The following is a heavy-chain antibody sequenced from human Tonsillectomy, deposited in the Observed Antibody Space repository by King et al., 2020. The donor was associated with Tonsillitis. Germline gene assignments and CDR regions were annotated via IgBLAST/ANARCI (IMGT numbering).Heavy chain of an antibody. CDR2: INWNGDDI. V-gene: IGHV3-9*01. J-gene: IGHJ6*02. CDR1: GFDFDEFG. CDR3: TKDIYSDYSYYNRDV. Sequence: VQLVESGGGLVQPGRSLRLSCAASGFDFDEFGMHWVRQAPGKGLEWVSGINWNGDDIGYADSVRGRFTVSRDSAKNSLYLQMSSLRAEDTALYFCTKDIYSDYSYYNRDVWGQGTTVIVSS. D-gene: IGHD2-15*01.